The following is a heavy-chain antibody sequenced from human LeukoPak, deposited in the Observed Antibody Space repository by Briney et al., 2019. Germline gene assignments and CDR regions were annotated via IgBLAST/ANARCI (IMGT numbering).Heavy chain of an antibody. CDR2: INSDGSST. CDR1: GFTFSSYW. V-gene: IGHV3-74*01. Sequence: GGSLRLSCAASGFTFSSYWMHWVRQAPGKGLVWVSRINSDGSSTSYADSVKGRFTISRDNAKDTLYLQMNSLRAEDTAVYYCARPAEYCSSTSCYSGDFDYWGRGTLVTVSS. J-gene: IGHJ4*01. D-gene: IGHD2-2*01. CDR3: ARPAEYCSSTSCYSGDFDY.